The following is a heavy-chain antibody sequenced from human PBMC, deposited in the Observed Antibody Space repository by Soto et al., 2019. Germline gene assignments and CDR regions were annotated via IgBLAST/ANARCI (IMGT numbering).Heavy chain of an antibody. CDR1: GGSISSYY. V-gene: IGHV4-4*07. CDR3: ARDNNYDFWRPDGYYYYGMDV. CDR2: IYTSGST. J-gene: IGHJ6*02. Sequence: PSETLSLTCTVSGGSISSYYWSWIRQPAGKGLEWIGRIYTSGSTNYNPSLKSRVTMSVDTSKNQFSLKLSSVTAADTAVYYCARDNNYDFWRPDGYYYYGMDVWGQGTTVT. D-gene: IGHD3-3*01.